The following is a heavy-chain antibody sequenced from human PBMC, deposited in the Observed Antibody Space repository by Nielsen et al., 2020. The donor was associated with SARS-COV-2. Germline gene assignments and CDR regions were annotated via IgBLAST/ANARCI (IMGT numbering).Heavy chain of an antibody. J-gene: IGHJ4*02. V-gene: IGHV7-4-1*02. D-gene: IGHD3-9*01. CDR3: ARERSTYYDILTGYRITPLDY. Sequence: WVRQAPGQGLEWMGWINTNTGNPTYAQGFTGRFVFSLDTSVSTAYLQISSLKAEDTAVYYCARERSTYYDILTGYRITPLDYWGQGTLVTVSS. CDR2: INTNTGNP.